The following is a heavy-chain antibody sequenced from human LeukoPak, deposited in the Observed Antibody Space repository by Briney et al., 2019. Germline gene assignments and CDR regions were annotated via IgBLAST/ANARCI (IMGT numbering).Heavy chain of an antibody. D-gene: IGHD6-19*01. Sequence: GGSLRLSCAVSGFTFSTYCMCWVRQAPGKGLEWVANINQDGSGKYYVDSVKGRFTISRDNAKNSLYLQMNSLRAEDTAVYYCARGGYSGWTMNYYYYTDVSGKGTTVTLS. CDR1: GFTFSTYC. J-gene: IGHJ6*03. V-gene: IGHV3-7*01. CDR3: ARGGYSGWTMNYYYYTDV. CDR2: INQDGSGK.